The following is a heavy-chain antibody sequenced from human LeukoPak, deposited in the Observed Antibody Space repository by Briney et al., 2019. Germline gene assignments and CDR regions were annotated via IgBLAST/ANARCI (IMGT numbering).Heavy chain of an antibody. V-gene: IGHV4-34*01. Sequence: PSQTLSLTYAVYGASFSGYYWSWVRQPPGEGLGCIGKINHSGTTKDNPSLKSRVTISVDTSKTQFSLKLSSVTAADTSVYYCARPRRDYGRSFDYWGQGTLVTVSS. CDR1: GASFSGYY. CDR3: ARPRRDYGRSFDY. CDR2: INHSGTT. J-gene: IGHJ4*02. D-gene: IGHD4-17*01.